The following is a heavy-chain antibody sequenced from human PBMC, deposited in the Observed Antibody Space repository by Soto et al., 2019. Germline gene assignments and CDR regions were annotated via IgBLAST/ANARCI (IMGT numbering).Heavy chain of an antibody. V-gene: IGHV3-21*01. Sequence: PGGSLRLSCAASGFSFSSYAMNWVRQAPGKGLEWISSITTGGHDIYYADSVKGRFTISRDNARNSLYLQMDSLRAEDTAVYYCARSAGDLWSGFYSSNYMEVWGKGSTVTSP. D-gene: IGHD3-3*01. CDR1: GFSFSSYA. CDR2: ITTGGHDI. J-gene: IGHJ6*03. CDR3: ARSAGDLWSGFYSSNYMEV.